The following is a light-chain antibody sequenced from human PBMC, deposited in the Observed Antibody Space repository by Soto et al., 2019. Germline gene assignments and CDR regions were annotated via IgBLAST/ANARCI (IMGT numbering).Light chain of an antibody. Sequence: QSALTQPPSASGSLGQSITISCTGTSSGIGGHKYVSWYQQLPGSAPKLLIYDVTKRPSGVPDRFSGSKSGNTASLTVSGLQAEDEADYYCSSYVGKVSFGGGTQLTVL. CDR1: SSGIGGHKY. J-gene: IGLJ2*01. CDR2: DVT. V-gene: IGLV2-8*01. CDR3: SSYVGKVS.